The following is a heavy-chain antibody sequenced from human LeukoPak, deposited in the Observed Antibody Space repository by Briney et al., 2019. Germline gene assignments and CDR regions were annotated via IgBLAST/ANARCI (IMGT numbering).Heavy chain of an antibody. V-gene: IGHV1-46*01. CDR3: ARDQEGFDY. CDR1: GYTFTSNY. J-gene: IGHJ4*02. CDR2: IYPRDGST. Sequence: ASVKVSCKASGYTFTSNYIHWVRQAPGQGLEWMGMIYPRDGSTSYAQRFQGRVTVIRDTSTSTVHMELSGLRSEDTAVYYCARDQEGFDYWGQGTLVTVSS.